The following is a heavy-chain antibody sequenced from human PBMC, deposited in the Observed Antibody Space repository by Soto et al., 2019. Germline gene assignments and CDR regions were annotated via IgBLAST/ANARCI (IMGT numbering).Heavy chain of an antibody. Sequence: PSEPLSLTCAVYGGSFSGYYWSWIRQPPGKGLEWIGEINHSGSTNYNPSLKRRVTISGDPSKNQCSLKLSCVTPADTAVYYCAGGVDYGGDFDYWGQGTRVTAPQ. V-gene: IGHV4-34*01. D-gene: IGHD4-17*01. J-gene: IGHJ4*02. CDR3: AGGVDYGGDFDY. CDR1: GGSFSGYY. CDR2: INHSGST.